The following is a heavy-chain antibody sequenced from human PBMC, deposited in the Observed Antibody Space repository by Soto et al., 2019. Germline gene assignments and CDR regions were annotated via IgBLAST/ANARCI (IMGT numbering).Heavy chain of an antibody. J-gene: IGHJ6*02. D-gene: IGHD1-1*01. Sequence: GGSLRLSCAASGFIFTSYAMHWVRQAPGKGLEWVAVISDDGSNKYYVDSVKGRFTISRDSSKSMLYLQMHSLRDADTDVHYCHRTSAMDVWGQGTTVTVSS. CDR1: GFIFTSYA. CDR2: ISDDGSNK. CDR3: HRTSAMDV. V-gene: IGHV3-30*03.